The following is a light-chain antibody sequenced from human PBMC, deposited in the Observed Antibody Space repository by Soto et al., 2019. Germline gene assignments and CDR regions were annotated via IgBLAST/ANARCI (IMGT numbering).Light chain of an antibody. Sequence: DIQMTQSPSSLSASVGDRVTITCRASQTISSYVNWYQQKPGKPPNLLIYSASILQSGVPSRFSGSGSGTDFTLTIASLEPEDFATYYCQQSYSTPTFGHGTKVDIK. CDR3: QQSYSTPT. V-gene: IGKV1-39*01. CDR1: QTISSY. CDR2: SAS. J-gene: IGKJ1*01.